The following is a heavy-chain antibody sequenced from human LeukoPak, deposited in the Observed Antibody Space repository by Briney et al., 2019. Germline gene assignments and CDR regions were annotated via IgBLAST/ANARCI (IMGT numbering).Heavy chain of an antibody. V-gene: IGHV1-8*01. Sequence: ASVKVSCKASGYTFTSYAINWVRQATGQGLEWMGWMNPNSGNTGYAQKFQGRVTMTRNTSISTAYMELSSLRSEDTAVYYCARFGGSDTPLLYYYYYYMDVWGKGTTVTVSS. CDR2: MNPNSGNT. CDR1: GYTFTSYA. J-gene: IGHJ6*03. CDR3: ARFGGSDTPLLYYYYYYMDV. D-gene: IGHD3-16*01.